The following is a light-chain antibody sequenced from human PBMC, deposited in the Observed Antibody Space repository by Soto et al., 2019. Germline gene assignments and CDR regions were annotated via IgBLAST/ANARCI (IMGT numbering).Light chain of an antibody. V-gene: IGKV1-5*01. CDR1: QSISRL. CDR3: QQYITYPWT. CDR2: DAS. Sequence: DIQMTQSPSTLSASVGDRVTITCRASQSISRLLAWYQQKPGKYPKLLIFDASSLESGVPSRFSGSGSGTEFTLTISSLQPDNLATYFCQQYITYPWTFGHGTKVEFK. J-gene: IGKJ1*01.